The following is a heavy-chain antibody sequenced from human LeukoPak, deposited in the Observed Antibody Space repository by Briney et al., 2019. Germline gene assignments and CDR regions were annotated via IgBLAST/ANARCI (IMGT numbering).Heavy chain of an antibody. D-gene: IGHD6-6*01. Sequence: PGGSLRLSCAASGFTFSSYSMNWVRQAPGKGLEWVSSISSSSSYIYYADSVKGRFTISRDNAKNSLYLQINSLRAEDTAVCYCARDRKADSSRTYYYYMDVWGKGTTVTVSS. CDR1: GFTFSSYS. V-gene: IGHV3-21*01. CDR3: ARDRKADSSRTYYYYMDV. J-gene: IGHJ6*03. CDR2: ISSSSSYI.